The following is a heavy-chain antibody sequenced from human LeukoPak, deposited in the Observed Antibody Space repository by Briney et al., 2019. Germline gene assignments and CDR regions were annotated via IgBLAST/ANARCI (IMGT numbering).Heavy chain of an antibody. CDR3: AKELTERWLIDAFDI. J-gene: IGHJ3*02. Sequence: PGGSLRLSCAASGFTFSSYAMNWVRQAPGKGLEWVSSISHSGSISYADSVKGRFAISRDNSKDTLCLQMSSLRAEDTAIYYCAKELTERWLIDAFDIWGQGTVVTVSS. D-gene: IGHD6-19*01. V-gene: IGHV3-23*01. CDR1: GFTFSSYA. CDR2: ISHSGSI.